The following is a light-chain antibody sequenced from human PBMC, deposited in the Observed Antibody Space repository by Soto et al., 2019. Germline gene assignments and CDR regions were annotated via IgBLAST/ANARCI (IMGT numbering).Light chain of an antibody. Sequence: IQMTQSPSSLSASVGDRVTITCRASQGISNYLAWFQQKPGKVPKRLIYAASSLQSGVPSRFSGSGSGTEFTLTISSLQSEDFATYYCLQHNSYPGVYTFGQGTKLEIK. V-gene: IGKV1-17*03. CDR2: AAS. J-gene: IGKJ2*01. CDR1: QGISNY. CDR3: LQHNSYPGVYT.